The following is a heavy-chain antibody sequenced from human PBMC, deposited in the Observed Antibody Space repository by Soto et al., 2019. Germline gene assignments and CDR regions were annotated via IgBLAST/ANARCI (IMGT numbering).Heavy chain of an antibody. V-gene: IGHV4-39*01. CDR1: GGSISSSSYY. CDR2: IYYSGST. Sequence: PSETLSLTCTVSGGSISSSSYYWGWIRQPPGKGLEWIGSIYYSGSTYYNPSLKSRVTISVDTSKNQFSLKLSSVTAADTAVYYCARHMGGVGIINYYYYGMDVWGQGTTVTVSS. D-gene: IGHD3-10*01. CDR3: ARHMGGVGIINYYYYGMDV. J-gene: IGHJ6*02.